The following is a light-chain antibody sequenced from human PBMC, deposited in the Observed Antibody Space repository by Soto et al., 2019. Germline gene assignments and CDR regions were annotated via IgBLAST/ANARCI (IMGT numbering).Light chain of an antibody. V-gene: IGKV3-20*01. J-gene: IGKJ2*01. CDR1: QTISNNY. CDR3: QHYGTSPRT. Sequence: EIVLTQSPGTLSLSPGERAILSCRASQTISNNYLAWYRQKPGQAPTLVIYGASTRVTGIPDRFSGSGSGTDFTLTISRLEPEDFVVYYCQHYGTSPRTFGQGTKLDIK. CDR2: GAS.